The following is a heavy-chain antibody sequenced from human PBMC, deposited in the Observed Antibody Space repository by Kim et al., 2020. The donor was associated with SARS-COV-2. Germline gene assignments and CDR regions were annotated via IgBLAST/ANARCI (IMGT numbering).Heavy chain of an antibody. V-gene: IGHV4-59*08. Sequence: SETLSLTCTVSGCSISSYYWSWIRQPPGKGLEWIGYIYYSGSTNYNPSLKSRVTISVDTSKNQFSLKLSSVTAADTAVYYCARGDNRDGYTFPFDYWGQGTLVTVSS. D-gene: IGHD5-12*01. CDR2: IYYSGST. CDR1: GCSISSYY. J-gene: IGHJ4*02. CDR3: ARGDNRDGYTFPFDY.